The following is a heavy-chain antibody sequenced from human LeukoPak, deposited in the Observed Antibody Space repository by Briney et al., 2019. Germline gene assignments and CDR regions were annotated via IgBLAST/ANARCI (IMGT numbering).Heavy chain of an antibody. V-gene: IGHV3-30*18. CDR3: AKDSTTVTWYFDY. J-gene: IGHJ4*02. CDR1: GFTFSSYG. Sequence: GGSLRLSCAASGFTFSSYGMPWVRQAPGKGLEWVAVISYDGSNKYYADSVKGRFTISRDNSKNTLYLQMNSLRAEDTAVYYCAKDSTTVTWYFDYWGQGTLVTVSS. CDR2: ISYDGSNK. D-gene: IGHD4-17*01.